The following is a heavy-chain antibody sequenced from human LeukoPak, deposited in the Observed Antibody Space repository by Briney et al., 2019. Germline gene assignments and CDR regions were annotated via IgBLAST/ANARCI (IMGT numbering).Heavy chain of an antibody. V-gene: IGHV3-30*03. CDR2: ISFDGTIK. CDR1: GFTFSNAW. D-gene: IGHD2-2*01. CDR3: ATSRDCSSTSCPPLWY. J-gene: IGHJ4*02. Sequence: PGGSLRLSCAASGFTFSNAWMSWVRQAPGKGLEWVAVISFDGTIKYYADSVRGRFTSSRDNSKNTLYLQMNSLRVEDTAVYYCATSRDCSSTSCPPLWYWGQGTLVTVSS.